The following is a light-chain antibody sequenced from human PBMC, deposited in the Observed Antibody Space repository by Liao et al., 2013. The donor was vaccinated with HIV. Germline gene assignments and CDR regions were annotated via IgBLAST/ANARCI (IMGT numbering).Light chain of an antibody. J-gene: IGLJ3*02. V-gene: IGLV3-1*01. CDR2: QHA. CDR3: QAWDSTGV. Sequence: SYELTQPPSVSVSPGQTASITCSGDKLGDEYVSWYQQKPGQSPVLIIYQHAKRPSGIPERFSGSTSGNTATLTISGTQAMDEAAYYCQAWDSTGVFGGGTKLTVL. CDR1: KLGDEY.